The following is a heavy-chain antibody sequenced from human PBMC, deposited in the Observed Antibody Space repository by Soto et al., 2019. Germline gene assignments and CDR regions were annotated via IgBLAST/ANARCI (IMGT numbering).Heavy chain of an antibody. CDR3: AKIGGFYGSGSTYNWFDP. D-gene: IGHD3-10*01. V-gene: IGHV4-4*02. CDR1: GGSISSNNW. CDR2: IYHNGSS. J-gene: IGHJ5*02. Sequence: PSETLSLTCAVSGGSISSNNWWTWVRQPPGKGLEWIGDIYHNGSSKYNPSLKSRVSISVDTSKNKFSLKLDSVTAADTAVYYCAKIGGFYGSGSTYNWFDPWGQGALVTVSS.